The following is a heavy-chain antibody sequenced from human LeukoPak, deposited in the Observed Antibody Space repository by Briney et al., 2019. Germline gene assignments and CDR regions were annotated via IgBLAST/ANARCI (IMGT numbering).Heavy chain of an antibody. V-gene: IGHV4-59*12. Sequence: SETLSLTCTVSGVSISSYYWSWIRQPPGKGLEWIGYIYYSGSTNYNPSLKSRVTISVDTSKNQFSLNLSSVTAADTAVYYCARGACSSTSCYKGAFDMWGHGTVVTVSS. D-gene: IGHD2-2*02. J-gene: IGHJ3*02. CDR3: ARGACSSTSCYKGAFDM. CDR2: IYYSGST. CDR1: GVSISSYY.